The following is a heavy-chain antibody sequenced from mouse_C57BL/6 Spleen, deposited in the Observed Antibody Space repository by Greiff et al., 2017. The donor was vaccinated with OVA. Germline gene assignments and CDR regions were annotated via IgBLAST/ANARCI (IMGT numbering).Heavy chain of an antibody. J-gene: IGHJ2*01. CDR1: GYTFTSYT. D-gene: IGHD3-2*02. Sequence: QVQLQQSGAELARPGASVKMSCKASGYTFTSYTMHWVKQRPGQGLEWIGYINPSSGYTKYNQKFKDKATLTADKSSSTAYMQLSSLTSDDAAVYYCARRCSSGCDYWGQGTTLTVSS. CDR2: INPSSGYT. CDR3: ARRCSSGCDY. V-gene: IGHV1-4*01.